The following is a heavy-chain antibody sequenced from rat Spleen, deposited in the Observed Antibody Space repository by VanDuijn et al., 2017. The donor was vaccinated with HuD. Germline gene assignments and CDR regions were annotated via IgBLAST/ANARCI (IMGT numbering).Heavy chain of an antibody. CDR2: IIYDDSRT. CDR3: TTWDYYDNRFDY. CDR1: GFTFSDYN. J-gene: IGHJ2*01. V-gene: IGHV5S10*01. Sequence: EVQLVESDGGLVQPGRSLKLSCAASGFTFSDYNMAWVRQAPKKGLEWVATIIYDDSRTYYRDSVKGRFTISRDNDKSTLHLQMDSLRSEDTATYYCTTWDYYDNRFDYWGQGVMVTVSS. D-gene: IGHD1-6*01.